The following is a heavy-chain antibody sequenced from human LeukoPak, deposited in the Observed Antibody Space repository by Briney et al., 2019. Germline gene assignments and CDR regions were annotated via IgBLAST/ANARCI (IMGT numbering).Heavy chain of an antibody. CDR1: GFTFSSYW. V-gene: IGHV3-74*01. Sequence: GGSLRLSCAASGFTFSSYWMHWVRQAPGKGLVWVSRINSDGNSTSYADSVKGRFTISRDNAKNTLYLQMNSLRAEDTAVYYCARARIAVAGGRFDYWGQGTLVTVSS. CDR3: ARARIAVAGGRFDY. D-gene: IGHD6-19*01. J-gene: IGHJ4*02. CDR2: INSDGNST.